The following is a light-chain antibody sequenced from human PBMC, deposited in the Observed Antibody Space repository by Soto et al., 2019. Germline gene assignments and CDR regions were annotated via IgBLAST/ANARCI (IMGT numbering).Light chain of an antibody. CDR3: QQYENLPIT. V-gene: IGKV1-33*01. CDR2: DAS. CDR1: QDISNL. J-gene: IGKJ5*01. Sequence: DIQMTQSPSSLPASVGDRVTITCQATQDISNLLNWFQQKPGKAPKLLIYDASNLETGVPSRFSGSGSGTDFTFTISSLQAEDIATYYCQQYENLPITFGQGKRR.